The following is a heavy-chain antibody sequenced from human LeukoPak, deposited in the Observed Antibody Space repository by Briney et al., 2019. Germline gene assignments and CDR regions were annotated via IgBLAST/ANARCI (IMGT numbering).Heavy chain of an antibody. CDR3: ARLSSSSLYYYYYMDV. CDR2: IYYSGST. D-gene: IGHD6-6*01. J-gene: IGHJ6*03. Sequence: SETLSLTCTVSGGSISSSSYYWGWIRQPPGKGLEWIGSIYYSGSTYYNPSLKSRVTIFVDTSKNQFSLKVRYVTAADTAVYYCARLSSSSLYYYYYMDVWGKGTTVTVSS. V-gene: IGHV4-39*01. CDR1: GGSISSSSYY.